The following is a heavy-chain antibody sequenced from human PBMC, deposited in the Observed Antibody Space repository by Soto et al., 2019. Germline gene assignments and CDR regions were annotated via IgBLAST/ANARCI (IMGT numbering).Heavy chain of an antibody. D-gene: IGHD3-3*01. CDR3: ARDPEWWSGYPN. J-gene: IGHJ3*01. V-gene: IGHV4-30-2*01. CDR1: GSSISSGGYS. Sequence: SETLSLTCAVSGSSISSGGYSWSWIRQPPGKGLEWIGYIYHSGSTYYNPSLKSRVTISVDRSKNQFSLKLSSVTAADTAAYYCARDPEWWSGYPNWGQGTMVT. CDR2: IYHSGST.